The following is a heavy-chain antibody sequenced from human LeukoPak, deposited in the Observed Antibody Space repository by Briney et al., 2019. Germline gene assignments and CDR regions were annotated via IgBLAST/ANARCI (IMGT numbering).Heavy chain of an antibody. CDR1: DYSISSGYY. J-gene: IGHJ6*04. Sequence: PSETLSLTCTVSDYSISSGYYWGWIRQPPGKGLEWTGSIFQSGHTYYSPSLKSRVTISVDTSKNQFSLKLSSVTAADTAVYYCARDSLWYSSGWLDSANPDVWGKGTTVTVSS. V-gene: IGHV4-38-2*02. D-gene: IGHD6-19*01. CDR2: IFQSGHT. CDR3: ARDSLWYSSGWLDSANPDV.